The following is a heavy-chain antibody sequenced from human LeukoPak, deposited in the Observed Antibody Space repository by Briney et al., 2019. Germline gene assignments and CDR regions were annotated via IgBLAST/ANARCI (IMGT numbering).Heavy chain of an antibody. CDR3: TKELHVAVAVADYYYFYMDV. D-gene: IGHD6-19*01. Sequence: GGSLRLSCAASGFAFSSFAMGWVRQSPGKGLEWLSTINGGGNTTFYADSVKGRFTISRDNSKNTLYLHMDSLRPDDTAMYYCTKELHVAVAVADYYYFYMDVWGRGTAVTVSS. V-gene: IGHV3-23*01. J-gene: IGHJ6*03. CDR1: GFAFSSFA. CDR2: INGGGNTT.